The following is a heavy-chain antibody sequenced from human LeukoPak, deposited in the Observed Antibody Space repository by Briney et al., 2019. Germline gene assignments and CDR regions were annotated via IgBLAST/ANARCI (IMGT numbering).Heavy chain of an antibody. V-gene: IGHV4-34*01. CDR1: GGSFSGYY. CDR2: INHSGST. Sequence: SETLSLTCAVYGGSFSGYYWSWIRQPPGKGLEWIGEINHSGSTNYNPSLKSRVTISVDTSKNQFSLKLSSVTAADTAVYYCARVISYVWGSYRYTHPFDYWGQGTLVTVSS. D-gene: IGHD3-16*02. CDR3: ARVISYVWGSYRYTHPFDY. J-gene: IGHJ4*02.